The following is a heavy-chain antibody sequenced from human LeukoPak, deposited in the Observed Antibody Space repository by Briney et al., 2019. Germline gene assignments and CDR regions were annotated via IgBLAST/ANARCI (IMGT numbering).Heavy chain of an antibody. D-gene: IGHD6-19*01. V-gene: IGHV4-34*01. CDR2: INHSGST. Sequence: PSETLSLTCAVYGGSFSGYYWSWIRQPPGKGLEWIGEINHSGSTNYNPSLKSRVTISVDTSKNQFSLKLSSVTAADTAVYYCARVKSAGYSSGWYGGGRRYYFDYWGQGTLVTVSS. CDR1: GGSFSGYY. J-gene: IGHJ4*02. CDR3: ARVKSAGYSSGWYGGGRRYYFDY.